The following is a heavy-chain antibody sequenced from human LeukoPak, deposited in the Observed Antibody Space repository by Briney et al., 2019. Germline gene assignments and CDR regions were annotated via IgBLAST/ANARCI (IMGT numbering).Heavy chain of an antibody. CDR3: ARDGDGGNAVDY. CDR2: ISSSSSYI. Sequence: SGGSLRLSCAASGFTFSSYRMNWVRQAPGKGLEWVSSISSSSSYIYYADSVKGRFTISRDNAKNSLYLQMNSLRAEDTAVYYCARDGDGGNAVDYWGQGTLVTVSS. V-gene: IGHV3-21*01. J-gene: IGHJ4*02. CDR1: GFTFSSYR. D-gene: IGHD4-23*01.